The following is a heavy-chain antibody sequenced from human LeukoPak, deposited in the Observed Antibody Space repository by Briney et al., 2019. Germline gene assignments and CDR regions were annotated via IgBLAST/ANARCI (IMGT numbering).Heavy chain of an antibody. CDR2: ISSFSSYI. CDR1: GFTFSSFS. J-gene: IGHJ4*02. D-gene: IGHD2-15*01. Sequence: GGSLRLSCAASGFTFSSFSMNWVRQAPGKGLEWVSSISSFSSYIYYADSVKGRFTISRDNAKNSLYLQMNSLRAEDTAMYCCARWFDCSGGSCYVENNWGQGTLVTVSS. V-gene: IGHV3-21*01. CDR3: ARWFDCSGGSCYVENN.